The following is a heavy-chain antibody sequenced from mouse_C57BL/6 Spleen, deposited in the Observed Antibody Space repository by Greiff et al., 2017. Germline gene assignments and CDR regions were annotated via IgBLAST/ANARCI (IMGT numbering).Heavy chain of an antibody. Sequence: QVQLQQPGAELVKPGASVKLSCTASGFTFTSYCMSWVQQRPGQGLEWIAMIHPNSGSTNYTEKLKSKATLTVDKSSSTAYMQLSSLTSEDAAVYCCAREDYDDYFDCWGKGTTVTVSS. D-gene: IGHD2-3*01. J-gene: IGHJ2*01. CDR2: IHPNSGST. CDR1: GFTFTSYC. CDR3: AREDYDDYFDC. V-gene: IGHV1-64*01.